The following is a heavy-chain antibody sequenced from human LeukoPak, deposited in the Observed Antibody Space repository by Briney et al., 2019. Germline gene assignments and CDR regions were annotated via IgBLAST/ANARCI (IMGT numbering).Heavy chain of an antibody. J-gene: IGHJ4*02. CDR3: ARAMISGSDY. D-gene: IGHD3-22*01. Sequence: GGSLRLSCEASGFTFSAYAMTWVRQAPGQGLEWVSSIGSDNKPHYSESVKGRFAISRDNAKNTLYLQMSSLRAEDTAVYYCARAMISGSDYWGQGTLVTVSS. V-gene: IGHV3-69-1*01. CDR2: IGSDNKP. CDR1: GFTFSAYA.